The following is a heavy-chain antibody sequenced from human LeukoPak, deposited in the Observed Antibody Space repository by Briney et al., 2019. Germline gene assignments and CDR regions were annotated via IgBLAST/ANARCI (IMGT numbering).Heavy chain of an antibody. D-gene: IGHD6-19*01. CDR1: GYTFTNYG. J-gene: IGHJ3*02. V-gene: IGHV1-18*01. CDR2: ISTYNGNS. CDR3: ARAGGWAREDYKGDAFDI. Sequence: ASVKVSCKASGYTFTNYGISWVRQAPGQGLEWMGWISTYNGNSNYARKLQDRVTMTTDTPTTTAYMDLRSLRSDDTAVYYCARAGGWAREDYKGDAFDIWGQGTMVTVSS.